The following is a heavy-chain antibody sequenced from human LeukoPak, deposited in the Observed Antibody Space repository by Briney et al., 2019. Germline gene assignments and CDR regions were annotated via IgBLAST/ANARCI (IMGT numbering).Heavy chain of an antibody. J-gene: IGHJ6*02. Sequence: ASVKVSCKASGYTFTSYGISWVRQAPGQGLEWMGWISAYNGSTNYAQKLQGRVTMTTDTSTSTAYMELRSLRSDDTAVYYCARDMTTVTPYYYYYGMDVWGQGTTVTVSS. V-gene: IGHV1-18*01. CDR2: ISAYNGST. CDR1: GYTFTSYG. CDR3: ARDMTTVTPYYYYYGMDV. D-gene: IGHD4-17*01.